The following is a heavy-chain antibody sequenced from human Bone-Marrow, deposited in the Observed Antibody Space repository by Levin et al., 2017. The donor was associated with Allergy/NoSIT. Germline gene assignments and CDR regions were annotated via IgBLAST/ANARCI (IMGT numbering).Heavy chain of an antibody. V-gene: IGHV3-74*01. CDR1: GFTFSSHW. CDR3: GRVRGGSTTYFPEETFDM. CDR2: ISSDGSDT. J-gene: IGHJ3*02. D-gene: IGHD3-10*01. Sequence: PGGSLRLSCAASGFTFSSHWMHWVRQSPEKGLVWVSRISSDGSDTKYADSVKGRFTISRDNAKSTLFLQMNSLRVDDTAVYYCGRVRGGSTTYFPEETFDMWGQGTMVTVSS.